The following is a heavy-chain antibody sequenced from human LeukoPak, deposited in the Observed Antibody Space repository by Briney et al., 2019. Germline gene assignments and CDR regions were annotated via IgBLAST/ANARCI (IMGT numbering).Heavy chain of an antibody. J-gene: IGHJ6*03. CDR3: AKSTTDTSIDDYYYYMGV. V-gene: IGHV3-23*01. CDR1: GLSVSSNF. CDR2: ISGSGGST. D-gene: IGHD2/OR15-2a*01. Sequence: GGSLRLSCAATGLSVSSNFMSWVRQAPGKGLEWVSAISGSGGSTYYADSVKGRFTISRDNSKNTLYLQMNSLRAEDTAVYYCAKSTTDTSIDDYYYYMGVWGKGTTVTVSS.